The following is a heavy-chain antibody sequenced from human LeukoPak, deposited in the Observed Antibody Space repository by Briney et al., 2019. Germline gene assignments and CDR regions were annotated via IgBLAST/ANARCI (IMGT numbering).Heavy chain of an antibody. CDR3: AKDPDSSGWNYFDY. CDR1: EFTFSSYG. J-gene: IGHJ4*02. V-gene: IGHV3-30*02. CDR2: IRYDGSKE. D-gene: IGHD6-19*01. Sequence: PGGSLRLSCAASEFTFSSYGMHWVRQAPGKGLEWVAFIRYDGSKEYYADSVKGRFTISRDNSENTLYLQMTSLRAEDTAVYYCAKDPDSSGWNYFDYWGQGTLVTVSS.